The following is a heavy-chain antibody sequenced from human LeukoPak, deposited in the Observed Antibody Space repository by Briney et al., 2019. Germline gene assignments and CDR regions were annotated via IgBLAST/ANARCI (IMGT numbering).Heavy chain of an antibody. D-gene: IGHD6-13*01. J-gene: IGHJ6*02. Sequence: SETLSLTCTVSGGSISSYYWSWIRQPAGKGLEWIGRIYTSGSTNYNPSLKSRVTMSVDTSKNQFSLKLSSVTAADTAVYYCARTYSSSRVYYYGMDVWGQGTTVTVSS. CDR1: GGSISSYY. CDR2: IYTSGST. V-gene: IGHV4-4*07. CDR3: ARTYSSSRVYYYGMDV.